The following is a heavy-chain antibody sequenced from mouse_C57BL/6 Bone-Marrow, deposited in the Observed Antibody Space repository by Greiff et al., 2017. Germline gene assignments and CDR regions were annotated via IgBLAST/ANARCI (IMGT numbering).Heavy chain of an antibody. CDR1: GFTFTDYY. CDR2: IRNKANGYTT. CDR3: ARFHTPYYYGSSWFAY. V-gene: IGHV7-3*01. J-gene: IGHJ3*01. D-gene: IGHD1-1*01. Sequence: EVHLVESGGGLVQPGGSLSLSCAASGFTFTDYYMSWVRQPPGKALEWLGFIRNKANGYTTEYSASVKGRFTISRDNSQSILYLQMNALRAEDSATYYCARFHTPYYYGSSWFAYWGQGTLVTVSA.